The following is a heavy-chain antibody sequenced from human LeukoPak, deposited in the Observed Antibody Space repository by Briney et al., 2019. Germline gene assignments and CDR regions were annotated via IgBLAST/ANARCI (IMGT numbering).Heavy chain of an antibody. J-gene: IGHJ4*02. CDR3: ARFSYGFLH. CDR1: GYTFTGYY. Sequence: GASVKVSCKASGYTFTGYYIHWVRQAPGQGLEWMGIINPSGGSTSYAQKFQDRVTMTRDTSTSTVYMELSSLRSEDTAMYYCARFSYGFLHWGQGTLVTVSS. V-gene: IGHV1-46*01. D-gene: IGHD5-18*01. CDR2: INPSGGST.